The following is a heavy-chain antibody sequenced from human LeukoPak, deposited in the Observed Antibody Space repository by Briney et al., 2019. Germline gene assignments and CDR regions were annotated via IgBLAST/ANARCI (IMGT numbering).Heavy chain of an antibody. D-gene: IGHD3-22*01. CDR2: IYYSGGT. V-gene: IGHV4-59*01. Sequence: SETLSLTCTVSGGSISSDYWSWIRQPPGKGLGWIGYIYYSGGTNYNPPLKSRVTISVDTSKNQFSLKLSSVTAADTAVYYCASTYYYDSSGYYPFDYWGQGTLVTVSS. CDR3: ASTYYYDSSGYYPFDY. J-gene: IGHJ4*02. CDR1: GGSISSDY.